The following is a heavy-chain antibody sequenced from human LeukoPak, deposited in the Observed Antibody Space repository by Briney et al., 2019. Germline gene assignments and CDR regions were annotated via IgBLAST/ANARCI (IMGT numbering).Heavy chain of an antibody. CDR1: GFTFRSFA. V-gene: IGHV3-23*01. J-gene: IGHJ2*01. Sequence: GGSLRLSCAASGFTFRSFAMTWVRQAPGKGLEWVSAISGGGGTTSYADSVGGRFTISRDNSKNTLHLQMNNLRVEDTAIYYCAKVTYGSGTSLFFDVWGRGTLGTVAS. D-gene: IGHD3-10*01. CDR3: AKVTYGSGTSLFFDV. CDR2: ISGGGGTT.